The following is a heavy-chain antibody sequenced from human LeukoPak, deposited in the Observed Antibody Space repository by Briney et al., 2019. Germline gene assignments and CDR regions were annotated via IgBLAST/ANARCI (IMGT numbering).Heavy chain of an antibody. Sequence: EGSLRLSCAASGFTFSSNWMHWVRQAPGKGLVWVSRINSDGTTTTYADSVKGRFTIYRDNAKNTLYLQMFSLRAEDTAVYYCGRDDDRVRGVIDYWGQGTLVTVSS. J-gene: IGHJ4*02. CDR1: GFTFSSNW. D-gene: IGHD3-10*02. V-gene: IGHV3-74*01. CDR3: GRDDDRVRGVIDY. CDR2: INSDGTTT.